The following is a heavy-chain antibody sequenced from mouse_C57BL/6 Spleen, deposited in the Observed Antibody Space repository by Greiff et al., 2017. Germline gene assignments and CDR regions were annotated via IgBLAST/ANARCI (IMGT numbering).Heavy chain of an antibody. V-gene: IGHV2-5*01. J-gene: IGHJ3*01. Sequence: VQLQQSGPGLVQPSQSLSITCTVSGFSLTSYGVHWVRQSPGKGLEWLGVIWRGGSTDYNAAFMSRLSITKDNSKSQVFFKMNSLQADDTAIYYCAKNYGDYVAGGAWFAYWGQGTLVTVSA. CDR2: IWRGGST. D-gene: IGHD2-4*01. CDR1: GFSLTSYG. CDR3: AKNYGDYVAGGAWFAY.